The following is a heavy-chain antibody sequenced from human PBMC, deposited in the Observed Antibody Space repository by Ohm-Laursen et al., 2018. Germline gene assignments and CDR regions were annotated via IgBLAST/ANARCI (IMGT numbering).Heavy chain of an antibody. Sequence: SLRLSCAASGFTFSSYGMHWVRQAPGKGLEWVAVLSYDGSEKYYADSVKGRFTISRDNSKNTLYLQMNSLRAEDTAVYYCAKRGDYYYGMDVWGQGTTVTVSS. CDR3: AKRGDYYYGMDV. CDR2: LSYDGSEK. J-gene: IGHJ6*02. D-gene: IGHD3-10*01. CDR1: GFTFSSYG. V-gene: IGHV3-33*05.